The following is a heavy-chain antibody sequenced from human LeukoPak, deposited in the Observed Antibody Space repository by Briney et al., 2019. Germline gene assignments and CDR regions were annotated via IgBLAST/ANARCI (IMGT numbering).Heavy chain of an antibody. V-gene: IGHV1-46*01. D-gene: IGHD2-15*01. J-gene: IGHJ4*02. CDR1: GYTFTSYY. CDR2: INPSGGST. CDR3: ARGVRTRYCSGGSCSAIDY. Sequence: ASVKVSCKASGYTFTSYYMHWVRQAPGQGLEWMGIINPSGGSTGYAQKFQGRVTMTRDTSTSTVYMELSSLRSEDTAVYYCARGVRTRYCSGGSCSAIDYWGQGTLVTVSS.